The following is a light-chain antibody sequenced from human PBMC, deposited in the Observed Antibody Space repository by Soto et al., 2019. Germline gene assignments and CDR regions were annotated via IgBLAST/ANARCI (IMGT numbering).Light chain of an antibody. CDR2: AAS. Sequence: DIQMTQSPSSLSASVGDRVTITCRASQSISYFLNWYQQRPGKAPILLIYAASNSGLQSGVPSRFSGRGSGTDFTLTISSLQPEDFATYYCQQSYSLPRTFGQGTKVDIK. CDR3: QQSYSLPRT. J-gene: IGKJ1*01. V-gene: IGKV1-39*01. CDR1: QSISYF.